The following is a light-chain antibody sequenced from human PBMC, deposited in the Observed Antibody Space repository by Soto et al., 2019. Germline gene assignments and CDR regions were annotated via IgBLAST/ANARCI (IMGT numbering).Light chain of an antibody. CDR1: SSDVGGHNF. Sequence: QSVLTQPRSVSGSPGQSVTISCSGTSSDVGGHNFVSWYQQHPGKAPKVIVYDVSKRPSGVPDRFSGSKSANTASLTISGLQAEDEADYYCCSYGGSYFYVFGSGTKVTVL. CDR2: DVS. V-gene: IGLV2-11*01. CDR3: CSYGGSYFYV. J-gene: IGLJ1*01.